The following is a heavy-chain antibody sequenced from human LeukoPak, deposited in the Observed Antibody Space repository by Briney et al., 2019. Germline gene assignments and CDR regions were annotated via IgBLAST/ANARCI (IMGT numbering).Heavy chain of an antibody. CDR3: AKESIAAAGTVLN. CDR2: ISYDGSNK. Sequence: GGSLRLSCAASGFTFSSYGMHWVRQAPGKGLEWVAVISYDGSNKYYAGSVKGRFTISRDNAKNSLYLQMNSLRAEDTALYYCAKESIAAAGTVLNWGQGTLVTVSS. D-gene: IGHD6-13*01. CDR1: GFTFSSYG. V-gene: IGHV3-30*18. J-gene: IGHJ4*02.